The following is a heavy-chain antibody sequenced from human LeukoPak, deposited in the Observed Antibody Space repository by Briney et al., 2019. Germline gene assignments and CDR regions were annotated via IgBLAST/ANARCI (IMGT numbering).Heavy chain of an antibody. CDR1: GRPFSSSNYY. J-gene: IGHJ4*02. CDR3: ARPGYSSSWTPVY. D-gene: IGHD6-13*01. V-gene: IGHV4-39*01. CDR2: IYYSGST. Sequence: SETLSLTCTVSGRPFSSSNYYWARIRQPPGKGLEWIGSIYYSGSTYYNPSLKSRVTISVDTSKNQFSLKLSSVIAADSAVYSCARPGYSSSWTPVYWGQGTLVTVSS.